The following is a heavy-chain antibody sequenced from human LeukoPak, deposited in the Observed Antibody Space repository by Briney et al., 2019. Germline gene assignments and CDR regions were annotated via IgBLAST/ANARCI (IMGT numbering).Heavy chain of an antibody. CDR3: AKDKGLAVAGAPSYYYYYGMDV. CDR2: ISWNSGSI. D-gene: IGHD6-19*01. V-gene: IGHV3-9*01. J-gene: IGHJ6*02. Sequence: GRSLRLSCAASGFTFDDYAMHWVRQAPGKGLEWVSGISWNSGSIGYADSVKGRSTISRDNAKNSLYLQMNSLRAEDTALYYCAKDKGLAVAGAPSYYYYYGMDVWGQGTTVTVSS. CDR1: GFTFDDYA.